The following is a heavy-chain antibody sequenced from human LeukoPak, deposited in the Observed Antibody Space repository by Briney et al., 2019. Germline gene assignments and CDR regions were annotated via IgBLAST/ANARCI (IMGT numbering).Heavy chain of an antibody. CDR1: GGSISSYY. Sequence: SETLSLTCTASGGSISSYYWSWIRQPPGKGLEWIGYIYYSGSTNYNPSLKSRVSISVDTSKNQFSLKLSSVTAADTAVYYCARHTGSYSFDYWAREPWSPSPQ. V-gene: IGHV4-59*01. CDR2: IYYSGST. CDR3: ARHTGSYSFDY. J-gene: IGHJ4*02. D-gene: IGHD5-18*01.